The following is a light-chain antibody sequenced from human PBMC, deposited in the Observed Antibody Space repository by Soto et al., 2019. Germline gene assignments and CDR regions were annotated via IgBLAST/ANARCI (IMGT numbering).Light chain of an antibody. CDR1: QRLSSNY. CDR2: GAS. V-gene: IGKV3-20*01. Sequence: EIVMTQSPATLSVSPGERATLSCRASQRLSSNYLAWFQQKPGQAPRLLIYGASSRATGIPDRFSGSGSGTDFTLTISRLEPEDFAVYYCQQYGSSWTFGQGTKVDI. J-gene: IGKJ1*01. CDR3: QQYGSSWT.